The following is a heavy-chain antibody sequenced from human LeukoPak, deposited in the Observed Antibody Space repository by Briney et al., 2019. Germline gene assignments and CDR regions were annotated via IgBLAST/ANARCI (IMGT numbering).Heavy chain of an antibody. Sequence: GESLKISCKGSGYSFTSYWIGWVRQMPGKGLEWMGIIYPGDSDTRYSPSFQGQVTISADKSISTAYLQWSSLKASDTAMYYCARLRYCSGGSCHDDAFDIWGQGTMVTVSS. CDR2: IYPGDSDT. J-gene: IGHJ3*02. CDR1: GYSFTSYW. CDR3: ARLRYCSGGSCHDDAFDI. D-gene: IGHD2-15*01. V-gene: IGHV5-51*01.